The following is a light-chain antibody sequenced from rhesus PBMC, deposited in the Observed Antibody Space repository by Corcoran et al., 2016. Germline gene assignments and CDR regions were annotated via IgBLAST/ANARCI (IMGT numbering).Light chain of an antibody. CDR3: LQYDSSPYT. Sequence: DIQMTQSPSSLSASVGDKVTISCRASQGFTNWLAWYQQKPGKAPKLLIYEASTLPSGVPSRFSGAGSRTDFTLTISILQPADFATYYCLQYDSSPYTFGQGTKVAIK. V-gene: IGKV1-22*01. CDR1: QGFTNW. CDR2: EAS. J-gene: IGKJ2*01.